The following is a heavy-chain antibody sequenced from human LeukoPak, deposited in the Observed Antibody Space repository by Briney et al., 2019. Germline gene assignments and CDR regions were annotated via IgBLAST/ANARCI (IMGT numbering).Heavy chain of an antibody. CDR2: IIPIFGTA. D-gene: IGHD2-2*02. CDR1: GGTFSSYA. CDR3: ATSYCSSTSCYTDYYYYYMDV. Sequence: SVKVSCKASGGTFSSYAISWVRQTPGQGLEWMGGIIPIFGTANYAQKFQGRVTITADESTSTAYMELSSLRSEDTAVYYCATSYCSSTSCYTDYYYYYMDVWGKGTTVTVSS. V-gene: IGHV1-69*13. J-gene: IGHJ6*03.